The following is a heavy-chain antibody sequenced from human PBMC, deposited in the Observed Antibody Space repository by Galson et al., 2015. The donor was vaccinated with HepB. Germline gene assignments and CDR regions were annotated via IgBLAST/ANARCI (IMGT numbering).Heavy chain of an antibody. CDR2: ISAYNGNT. V-gene: IGHV1-18*01. CDR1: GYTFAHYG. Sequence: SVKVSCKASGYTFAHYGIAWVRQAPGQGLEWMGWISAYNGNTNSTQEPQGRLTMTTYTTTSTAFMVLRSLKYDDTAVSFCARVGAGPSLDIWGQGTMVTVSS. CDR3: ARVGAGPSLDI. D-gene: IGHD1-26*01. J-gene: IGHJ3*02.